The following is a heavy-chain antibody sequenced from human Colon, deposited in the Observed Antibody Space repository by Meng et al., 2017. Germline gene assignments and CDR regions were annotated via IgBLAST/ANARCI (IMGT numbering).Heavy chain of an antibody. CDR3: ARRRSNYFGSGSYEDY. D-gene: IGHD3-10*01. CDR1: GGSISRSDNS. J-gene: IGHJ4*02. V-gene: IGHV4-30-2*01. Sequence: QLQLQESGSGLVKPSPTLSLTGAGSGGSISRSDNSWSWIRQPPGKGLEWFGYIDNGGGTYYNPSLKSRVTISVDRSKNQFSLRLSSVTAADTAVYYCARRRSNYFGSGSYEDYWGQGTLVTVSS. CDR2: IDNGGGT.